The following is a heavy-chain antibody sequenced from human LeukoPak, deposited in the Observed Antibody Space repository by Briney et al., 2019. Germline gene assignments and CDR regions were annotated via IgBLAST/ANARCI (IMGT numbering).Heavy chain of an antibody. CDR2: FNHSGRT. CDR3: ARGGYPFDY. Sequence: SETLSLTCAVYGGSFSGYFWSWIRQPPGKGLEWLGEFNHSGRTNYNPSLKSRVTITEDTSKKQISLKLSSVTAADTAVYYCARGGYPFDYWGQGTLVTVSS. J-gene: IGHJ4*02. V-gene: IGHV4-34*01. CDR1: GGSFSGYF. D-gene: IGHD5-12*01.